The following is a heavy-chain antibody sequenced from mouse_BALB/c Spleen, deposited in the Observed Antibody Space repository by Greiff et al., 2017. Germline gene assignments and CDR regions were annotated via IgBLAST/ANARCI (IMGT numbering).Heavy chain of an antibody. CDR1: GFTFTDYY. CDR2: IRNKANGYTT. CDR3: ARGSPYYFDY. Sequence: EVKVVESGGGLVQPGGSLRLSCATSGFTFTDYYMSWVRQPPGKALEWLGFIRNKANGYTTEYSASVKGRFTISRDNSQSILYLQMNTLRAEDSATYYCARGSPYYFDYWGQGTTLTVSS. J-gene: IGHJ2*01. V-gene: IGHV7-3*02.